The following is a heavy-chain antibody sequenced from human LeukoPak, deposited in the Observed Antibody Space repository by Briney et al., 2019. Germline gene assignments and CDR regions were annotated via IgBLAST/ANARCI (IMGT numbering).Heavy chain of an antibody. CDR3: ARFSDSSGFYNWFDP. V-gene: IGHV1-2*02. CDR2: INPNSGGT. Sequence: ASVKVSCKASGYTFTSYYMHWVRQAPGQGLEWMGWINPNSGGTNYAQKFQGRVTMTRDTSISTAYMELSRLRSDDTAVYYCARFSDSSGFYNWFDPWGQGTLVTVSS. CDR1: GYTFTSYY. D-gene: IGHD3-22*01. J-gene: IGHJ5*02.